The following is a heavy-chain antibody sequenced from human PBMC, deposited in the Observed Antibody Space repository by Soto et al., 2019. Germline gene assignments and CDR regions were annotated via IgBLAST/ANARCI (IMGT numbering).Heavy chain of an antibody. CDR2: IYWDDEK. D-gene: IGHD3-10*01. CDR3: VHNDYYGSGRQTYYFDY. V-gene: IGHV2-5*02. Sequence: QITLKESGPARVKPTQTLTLTCNFSGFSLNNRGMGVGWIRQSPGKALDLLALIYWDDEKRYSPSLRSRLTITKDTSGHPVVLIMTNMDPMDTVTYYCVHNDYYGSGRQTYYFDYWGQGTLGTVSA. CDR1: GFSLNNRGMG. J-gene: IGHJ4*02.